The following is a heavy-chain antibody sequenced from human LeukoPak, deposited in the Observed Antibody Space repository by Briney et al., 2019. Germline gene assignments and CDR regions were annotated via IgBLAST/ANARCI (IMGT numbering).Heavy chain of an antibody. CDR3: AKDRYYYDSSGYYYFDY. CDR1: GFTFSSYG. CDR2: IRYDGSNK. D-gene: IGHD3-22*01. J-gene: IGHJ4*02. Sequence: GGSLRLSCAASGFTFSSYGMHWVRQAPGKGLEWVAFIRYDGSNKYYADSVKGRFTISRDNSKNTLYLQMNSLRAEDTAVYYCAKDRYYYDSSGYYYFDYWGQGTLVTVSS. V-gene: IGHV3-30*02.